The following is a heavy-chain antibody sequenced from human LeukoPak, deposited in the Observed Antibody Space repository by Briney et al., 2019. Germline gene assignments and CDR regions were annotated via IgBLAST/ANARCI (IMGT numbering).Heavy chain of an antibody. Sequence: ASVKVSCKASGGTFSSYAISWVRQAPGQGLEWMGRIIPILGIANYAQKFQGRVTITAGKSTSTAYMELSSLRSEDTAVYYCATSSRGGWNDVVYYFDYWGQGTLVTVSS. V-gene: IGHV1-69*04. CDR2: IIPILGIA. CDR1: GGTFSSYA. J-gene: IGHJ4*02. D-gene: IGHD1-1*01. CDR3: ATSSRGGWNDVVYYFDY.